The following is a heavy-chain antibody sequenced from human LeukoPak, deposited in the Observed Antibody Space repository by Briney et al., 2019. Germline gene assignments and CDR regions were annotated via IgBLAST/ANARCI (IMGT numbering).Heavy chain of an antibody. CDR1: GFTFDDYG. D-gene: IGHD2-2*01. Sequence: GGSLRLSCAASGFTFDDYGMSCVRQAPGKGLEWVSGINWNGGSTGYADSVKGRFTISRDNAKNSLYLQMNSLRAEDTAVYYCARVPAAIRPYYYYGMDVWGQGTTVTVSS. J-gene: IGHJ6*02. V-gene: IGHV3-20*04. CDR3: ARVPAAIRPYYYYGMDV. CDR2: INWNGGST.